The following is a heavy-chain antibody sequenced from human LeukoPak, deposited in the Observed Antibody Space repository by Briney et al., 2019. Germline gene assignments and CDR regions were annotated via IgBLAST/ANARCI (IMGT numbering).Heavy chain of an antibody. V-gene: IGHV3-7*01. J-gene: IGHJ5*02. CDR3: ARGGSS. D-gene: IGHD6-19*01. CDR1: GFTFSSYA. CDR2: IKQDGSEK. Sequence: GGSLRLSCAASGFTFSSYAMSWVRQAPGKGLEWVANIKQDGSEKYYVDSVRGRFTISRDNAKNSLYLQMNSLRVEDTAVYYCARGGSSWGQGTLVTVSS.